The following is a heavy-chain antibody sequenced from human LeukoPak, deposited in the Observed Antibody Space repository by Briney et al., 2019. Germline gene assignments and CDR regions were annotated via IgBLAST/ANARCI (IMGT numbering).Heavy chain of an antibody. V-gene: IGHV1-2*02. D-gene: IGHD5-24*01. CDR1: GYTFTGHY. Sequence: GASVKVSCKASGYTFTGHYMHWVRQAPGQGLEWMGWINPNSGGTNYAQKFQGRVTMTRDTSISTAYMELSRLRSDDTAVYYCARDGLDGYNSPNYWGQGTLVTVSS. J-gene: IGHJ4*02. CDR3: ARDGLDGYNSPNY. CDR2: INPNSGGT.